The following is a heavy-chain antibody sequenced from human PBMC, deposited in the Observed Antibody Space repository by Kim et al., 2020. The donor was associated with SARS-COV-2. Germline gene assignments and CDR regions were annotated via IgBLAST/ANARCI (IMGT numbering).Heavy chain of an antibody. CDR3: ARDRTLTGEYSSSWYVHSEIYYYYGMDV. J-gene: IGHJ6*02. Sequence: SVKVSCKASGGTFSSYAISWVRQAPGQGLEWMGRIIPILGIANYAQKFQGRVTITADKSTSTAYMELSSLRSEDTAVYYCARDRTLTGEYSSSWYVHSEIYYYYGMDVWGQGTTVTVSS. CDR1: GGTFSSYA. V-gene: IGHV1-69*04. D-gene: IGHD6-13*01. CDR2: IIPILGIA.